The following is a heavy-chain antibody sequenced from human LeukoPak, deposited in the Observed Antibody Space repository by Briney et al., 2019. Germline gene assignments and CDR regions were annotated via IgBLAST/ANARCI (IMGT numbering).Heavy chain of an antibody. CDR2: INHSGST. J-gene: IGHJ4*02. CDR1: GGSFSGYY. V-gene: IGHV4-34*01. Sequence: SETLSLTCAVYGGSFSGYYWSWIRQPPGKGLEWIGEINHSGSTNYNPSLKSRVTISVDTSKNQFSLKLSSVTAADTAVYYCARNVEYCSNGRCYFDSWGQGTLVTVSS. D-gene: IGHD2-8*01. CDR3: ARNVEYCSNGRCYFDS.